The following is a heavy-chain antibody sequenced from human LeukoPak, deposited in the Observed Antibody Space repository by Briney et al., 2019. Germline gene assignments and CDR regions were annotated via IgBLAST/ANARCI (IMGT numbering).Heavy chain of an antibody. CDR3: ARTEATVAYDS. J-gene: IGHJ5*01. Sequence: GGSLRLSCAASGFTFSSYWMRWVRHAPGKGLVWVSRINSDGSGTIYADSVRGRFTISRDNAKNTLYLQVNSLRAEDTAVYYCARTEATVAYDSWGQGTLVTVSS. CDR1: GFTFSSYW. V-gene: IGHV3-74*01. CDR2: INSDGSGT. D-gene: IGHD4-23*01.